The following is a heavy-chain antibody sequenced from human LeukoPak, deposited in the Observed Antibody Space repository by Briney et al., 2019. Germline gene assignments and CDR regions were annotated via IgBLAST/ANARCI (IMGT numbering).Heavy chain of an antibody. D-gene: IGHD5-18*01. CDR2: VYYSGSS. V-gene: IGHV4-39*01. Sequence: SETLSLTCTVSNGSISSSSYYWGWIRQPPGEGLEWIGSVYYSGSSHYNPSLKSRVTISVDTSKNQFSLKLSSVTAADTAVYYCARHIYSYGSVGGWGQGTLVTVSS. CDR3: ARHIYSYGSVGG. J-gene: IGHJ4*02. CDR1: NGSISSSSYY.